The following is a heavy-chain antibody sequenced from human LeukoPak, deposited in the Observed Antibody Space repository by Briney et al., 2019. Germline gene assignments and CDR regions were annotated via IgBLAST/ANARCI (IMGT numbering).Heavy chain of an antibody. CDR1: GFTFSTYW. CDR2: ISGSGGST. V-gene: IGHV3-23*01. J-gene: IGHJ3*02. D-gene: IGHD6-6*01. Sequence: GGSLRLSCAASGFTFSTYWMSWVRQAPGKGLEWVSVISGSGGSTYYADSVKGRFTISRDNSKNTLYLQMNSLRAEDTAVYYCAKSDNQYSAAPHAFDIWGQGTMVTVSS. CDR3: AKSDNQYSAAPHAFDI.